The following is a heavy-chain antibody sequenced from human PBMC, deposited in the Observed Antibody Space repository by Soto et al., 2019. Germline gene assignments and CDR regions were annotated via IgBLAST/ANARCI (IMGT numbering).Heavy chain of an antibody. CDR1: GGSISPYY. J-gene: IGHJ4*02. Sequence: SETLSLTCTVSGGSISPYYWSWIRQPPGKGLEWVGYIYYSGSTNYNPSLKSRVTISVDTSKNQFSLKLSSVAAADTAAYYCARRWGPTFDFWGQGTLVTVSS. CDR2: IYYSGST. D-gene: IGHD1-26*01. CDR3: ARRWGPTFDF. V-gene: IGHV4-59*01.